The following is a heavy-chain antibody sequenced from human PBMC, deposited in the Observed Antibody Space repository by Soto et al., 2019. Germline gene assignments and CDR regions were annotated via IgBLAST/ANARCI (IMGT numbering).Heavy chain of an antibody. D-gene: IGHD4-17*01. CDR3: ARYLNYGRFDY. V-gene: IGHV3-48*01. CDR1: GVTFSSYS. J-gene: IGHJ4*02. CDR2: ISSSSSTI. Sequence: EVQLVESGGGLVQPGGSLRLSCAASGVTFSSYSLNWVRQAPGKGLEWVSYISSSSSTIYYADSVKVRFTISRDNAKNSLYLQMNSLRAEDTAVYYCARYLNYGRFDYWGPGTLVTVSS.